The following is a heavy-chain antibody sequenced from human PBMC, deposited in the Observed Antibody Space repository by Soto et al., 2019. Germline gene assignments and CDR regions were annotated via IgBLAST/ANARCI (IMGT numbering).Heavy chain of an antibody. D-gene: IGHD2-15*01. CDR2: IGTSSSYI. J-gene: IGHJ6*03. CDR1: GFTFNNYN. V-gene: IGHV3-21*01. CDR3: SGVLSGTPNYYYMDV. Sequence: EVQLVESGGGLVKPGGPLRLSCAASGFTFNNYNMNWVRQAPGKGLEWVSSIGTSSSYIYYADSLKGRFTISRDNAENSLYLQLNSLRAEDTAVYYCSGVLSGTPNYYYMDVWGEGTAVTVSS.